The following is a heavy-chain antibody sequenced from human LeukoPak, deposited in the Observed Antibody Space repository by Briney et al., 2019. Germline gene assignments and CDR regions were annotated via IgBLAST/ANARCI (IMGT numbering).Heavy chain of an antibody. D-gene: IGHD4-17*01. J-gene: IGHJ4*02. Sequence: SETLSLTCTVSGGSISNYYWSWIRQPPGKGLEWIGCIYYSGSTNYNPSLKSRVPISVDTSKSQFSLKLSSVTAADTAVYYCARGEDYGDYSYWGQGTLVTVSS. CDR2: IYYSGST. CDR3: ARGEDYGDYSY. V-gene: IGHV4-59*01. CDR1: GGSISNYY.